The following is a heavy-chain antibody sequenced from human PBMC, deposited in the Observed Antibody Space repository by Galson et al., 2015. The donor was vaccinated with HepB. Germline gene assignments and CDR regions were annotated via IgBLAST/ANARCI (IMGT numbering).Heavy chain of an antibody. V-gene: IGHV1-18*01. CDR2: ISAYNRKT. CDR1: GYTFSSYT. CDR3: ARGGLFVGVAAIQNDWSDP. J-gene: IGHJ5*02. D-gene: IGHD2-21*02. Sequence: SVKVSCKVSGYTFSSYTITWVRQAPGQGLEWIGWISAYNRKTNYEQQLQGRVTMTTDTSTSTPYMELRRLSSDDTAVYYCARGGLFVGVAAIQNDWSDPWGQGTLVTVSS.